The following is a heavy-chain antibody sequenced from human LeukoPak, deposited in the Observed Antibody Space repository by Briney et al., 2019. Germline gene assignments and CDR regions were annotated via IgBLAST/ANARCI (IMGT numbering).Heavy chain of an antibody. D-gene: IGHD3-22*01. CDR2: ISGSGGST. V-gene: IGHV3-23*01. J-gene: IGHJ4*02. Sequence: GGSLRLSCAASGFTFSSYAMSRVRQAPGKGLEWVSAISGSGGSTHSAESVKGRFTISRDNSKNTLYLQVNSLRAEDTAVYYCAKEEAYGYYYDSSGYRFDYWGQGALVTVSS. CDR3: AKEEAYGYYYDSSGYRFDY. CDR1: GFTFSSYA.